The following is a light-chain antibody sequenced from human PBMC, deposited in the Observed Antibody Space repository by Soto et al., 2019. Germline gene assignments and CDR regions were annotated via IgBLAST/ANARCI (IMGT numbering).Light chain of an antibody. CDR2: KAS. CDR3: QQYSSPLT. J-gene: IGKJ1*01. V-gene: IGKV1-5*03. Sequence: DIQMTQSPSTLSASVGDRVTITCRASQSISWWLAWYQPKPGKAPKLLIYKASILESGVPSRFSGSGSGTAFTLNISSLQTDEIATYDCQQYSSPLTFGQGTKVEIK. CDR1: QSISWW.